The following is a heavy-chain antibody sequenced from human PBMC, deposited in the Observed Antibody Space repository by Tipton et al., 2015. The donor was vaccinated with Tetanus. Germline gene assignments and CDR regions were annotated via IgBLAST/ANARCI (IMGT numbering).Heavy chain of an antibody. J-gene: IGHJ4*02. D-gene: IGHD1-7*01. CDR3: ARDADYNWNYNGGLDY. CDR1: GFTFSSYS. V-gene: IGHV3-48*02. Sequence: SLRLSCAASGFTFSSYSMNWVRQAPGKGLEWVSYISSSSSTIYYADSVKGRFTISRDNAKNSLYLQMNSLRDEDTAVYYCARDADYNWNYNGGLDYWGQGTLVTVSS. CDR2: ISSSSSTI.